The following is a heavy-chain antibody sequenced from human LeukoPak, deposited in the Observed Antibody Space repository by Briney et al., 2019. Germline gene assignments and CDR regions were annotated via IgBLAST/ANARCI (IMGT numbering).Heavy chain of an antibody. D-gene: IGHD2-2*01. CDR2: IRSDGSNK. V-gene: IGHV3-30*02. J-gene: IGHJ6*03. CDR1: GFTFGSYG. CDR3: EKAAEDIVVVPTARSSYYNYMDV. Sequence: GGSLRLSCAASGFTFGSYGMHWVRQAPGKGLEWVTFIRSDGSNKYYADSVKGRFTISRDNSKNTLYLKMNSLRAEETAVYYCEKAAEDIVVVPTARSSYYNYMDVWGKGTTVTISS.